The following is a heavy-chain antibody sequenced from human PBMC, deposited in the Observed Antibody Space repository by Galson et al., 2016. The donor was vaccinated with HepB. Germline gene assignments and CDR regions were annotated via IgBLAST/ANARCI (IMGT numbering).Heavy chain of an antibody. V-gene: IGHV3-30*04. D-gene: IGHD4-17*01. J-gene: IGHJ4*02. CDR3: ARDYIMMTVTWGPDY. CDR2: ISYDGSYK. Sequence: SLRLSCAASGFSFSSYAMDWVRQAQGKGLEWVAVISYDGSYKFYADSVRGRFTISRDNSEDTVYLQMNSLRAEDTAVYYCARDYIMMTVTWGPDYWGQGTLVSVSS. CDR1: GFSFSSYA.